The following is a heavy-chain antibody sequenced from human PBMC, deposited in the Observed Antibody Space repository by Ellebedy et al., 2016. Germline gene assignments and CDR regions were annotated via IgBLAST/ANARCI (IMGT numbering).Heavy chain of an antibody. CDR1: GGSVRSSSYY. CDR3: ASRPNWYFDL. Sequence: SETLSLXXTVSGGSVRSSSYYWDWIRQPPGKGLEWIGSMYYRGSTNYNPSLKSRVTISVDTSKNQFSLNLTSVTAADTPVYYCASRPNWYFDLWGRGTLVTVSS. V-gene: IGHV4-39*01. CDR2: MYYRGST. J-gene: IGHJ2*01.